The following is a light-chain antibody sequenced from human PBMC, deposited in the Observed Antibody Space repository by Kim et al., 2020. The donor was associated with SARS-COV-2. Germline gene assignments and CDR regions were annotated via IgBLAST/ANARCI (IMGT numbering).Light chain of an antibody. CDR1: SSDVGGYNY. CDR2: DVS. Sequence: SPGQSVTISCTGTSSDVGGYNYVSWYQHHPGKAPKLMIYDVSKRPSGVPDRFSGSKSGNTASLTISGLQAEDEADYYCCSYAGSWVFGGGTQLTVL. J-gene: IGLJ3*02. CDR3: CSYAGSWV. V-gene: IGLV2-11*01.